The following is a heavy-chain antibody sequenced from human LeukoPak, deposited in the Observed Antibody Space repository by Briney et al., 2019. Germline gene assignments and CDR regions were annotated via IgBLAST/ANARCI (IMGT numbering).Heavy chain of an antibody. Sequence: GASVKVSCKACGYSFTSYAMNWVRQAPGQGLEWMGWINTNTGNPTYAQGFTGRFVFSLDTSVSTAYLQISSLKAEDTAVYYCARDFVSSWSFYWGQGTLVTVSS. D-gene: IGHD6-13*01. CDR3: ARDFVSSWSFY. CDR2: INTNTGNP. CDR1: GYSFTSYA. J-gene: IGHJ4*02. V-gene: IGHV7-4-1*02.